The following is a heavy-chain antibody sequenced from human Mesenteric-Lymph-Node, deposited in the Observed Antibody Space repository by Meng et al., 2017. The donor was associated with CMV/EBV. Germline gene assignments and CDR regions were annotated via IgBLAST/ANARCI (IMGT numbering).Heavy chain of an antibody. V-gene: IGHV4-31*02. CDR3: ARVDSGSYYNYGMDV. CDR2: IYYSGST. D-gene: IGHD3-10*01. J-gene: IGHJ6*02. CDR1: SSVSSGGYY. Sequence: SSVSSGGYYWNWIRQHPGKGLEWIGSIYYSGSTHYNPSLKSRLTISIDTSKNQFSLKLSSVTVADTAVYFCARVDSGSYYNYGMDVWGQGTRVTVSS.